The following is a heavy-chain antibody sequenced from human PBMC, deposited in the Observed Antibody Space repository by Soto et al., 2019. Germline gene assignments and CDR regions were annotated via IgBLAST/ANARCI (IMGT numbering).Heavy chain of an antibody. CDR1: GFTFSSYA. CDR2: ISYDGSNK. CDR3: ARDLSRGITMIALEINY. Sequence: QVQLVESGGGVVQPGRSLRLSCAASGFTFSSYAMHWVRQAPGKGLELVAIISYDGSNKYYAESVKGRFTISRDNPKNTVHLQMSSLRTEDTAVYYCARDLSRGITMIALEINYWGQGTLVTVSS. V-gene: IGHV3-30-3*01. J-gene: IGHJ4*02. D-gene: IGHD3-22*01.